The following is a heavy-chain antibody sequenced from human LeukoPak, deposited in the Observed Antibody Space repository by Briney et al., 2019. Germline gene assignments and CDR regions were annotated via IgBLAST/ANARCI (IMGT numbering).Heavy chain of an antibody. Sequence: PSETLSLRCTVSGYSISSGYYWGWIRQPPGKGLEWIGSIYHSGSTYYNPSLKSRVTISVDTSKDQFSLKLSSVTAADTAVYYCAREPFIAVAAVLDAFDIWSQGTMVTVSS. CDR2: IYHSGST. J-gene: IGHJ3*02. V-gene: IGHV4-38-2*02. D-gene: IGHD6-19*01. CDR1: GYSISSGYY. CDR3: AREPFIAVAAVLDAFDI.